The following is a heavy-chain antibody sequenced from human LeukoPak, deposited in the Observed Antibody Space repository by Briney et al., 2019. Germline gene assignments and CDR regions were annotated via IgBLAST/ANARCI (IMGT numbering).Heavy chain of an antibody. J-gene: IGHJ4*02. D-gene: IGHD3-10*01. CDR3: AKGRITRVRRVIMYFDY. V-gene: IGHV3-23*01. CDR1: GFTFSSYA. CDR2: ISGSGGST. Sequence: GGSLRLSCAASGFTFSSYAMSWVRQAPGKGLEWVSAISGSGGSTYYADSVKGRFTISRDNSKNTLYLQMNSLRAEDTAVYYCAKGRITRVRRVIMYFDYWGQGALVTVSS.